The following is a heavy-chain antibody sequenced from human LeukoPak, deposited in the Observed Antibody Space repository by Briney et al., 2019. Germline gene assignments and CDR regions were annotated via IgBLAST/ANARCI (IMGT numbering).Heavy chain of an antibody. Sequence: SETLSLTCAVYGGSFSGYYWSWIRQPPGKGLEWIGEINHSGSTNYNPSLKSRVTISVDTSKNQFSLKLSSVTAADTAVYYCARNPASGYGIPFAFDIWGQGTMVTVSS. J-gene: IGHJ3*02. CDR3: ARNPASGYGIPFAFDI. CDR2: INHSGST. CDR1: GGSFSGYY. V-gene: IGHV4-34*01. D-gene: IGHD5-12*01.